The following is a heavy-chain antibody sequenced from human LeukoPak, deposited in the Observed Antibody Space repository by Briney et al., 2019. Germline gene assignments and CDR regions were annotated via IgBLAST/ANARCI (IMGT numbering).Heavy chain of an antibody. V-gene: IGHV4-59*08. CDR3: ARLLWFGDLAPRFDP. CDR1: GGSISSYY. D-gene: IGHD3-10*01. Sequence: SETLSLTCTVSGGSISSYYWSWIRQPPGKGLERIVYIYYSASTNYNPSLKSRVTISVDTSKNQFSLKLSSVTAADTAVYYCARLLWFGDLAPRFDPWGQGTLVTVSS. CDR2: IYYSAST. J-gene: IGHJ5*02.